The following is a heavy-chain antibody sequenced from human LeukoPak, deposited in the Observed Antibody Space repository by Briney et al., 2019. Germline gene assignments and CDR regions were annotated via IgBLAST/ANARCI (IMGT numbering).Heavy chain of an antibody. V-gene: IGHV3-9*01. J-gene: IGHJ4*02. D-gene: IGHD3-22*01. CDR2: ISWNSGSI. CDR1: GFTFDDYA. Sequence: GGSLRLSCAASGFTFDDYAMHWVRQAPGKGLEWVSGISWNSGSIGYADSVKGRFTISRDNAKNSLYLQMNSLRAEDTAVYYCLYYDTDYWGQGTLVTVSS. CDR3: LYYDTDY.